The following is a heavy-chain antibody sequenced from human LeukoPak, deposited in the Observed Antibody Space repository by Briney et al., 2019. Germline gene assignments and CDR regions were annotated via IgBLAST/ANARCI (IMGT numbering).Heavy chain of an antibody. Sequence: PSETLSLTCTVSGGSISSYYWSWIRQPPGKGLEWIGYIYYSGSTNYNPSLKSRVTMSVDTSKNQFSLKLSSVTAADTAVYYCARVRFDAFDIWGQGTMVTVSS. CDR1: GGSISSYY. V-gene: IGHV4-59*12. D-gene: IGHD3-3*01. J-gene: IGHJ3*02. CDR3: ARVRFDAFDI. CDR2: IYYSGST.